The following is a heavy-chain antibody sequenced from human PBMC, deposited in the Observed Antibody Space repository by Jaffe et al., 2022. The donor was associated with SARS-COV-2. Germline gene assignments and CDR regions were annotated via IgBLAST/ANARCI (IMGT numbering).Heavy chain of an antibody. D-gene: IGHD6-13*01. Sequence: EVQLVESGGGLVKPGGSLRLSCAASGFTFSSYSMNWVRQAPGKGLEWVSSISSSSSYIYYADSVKGRFTISRDNAKNSLYLQMNSLRAEDTAVYYCARDAHSSSWYRASDYGMDVWGQGTTVTVSS. CDR2: ISSSSSYI. CDR1: GFTFSSYS. CDR3: ARDAHSSSWYRASDYGMDV. V-gene: IGHV3-21*01. J-gene: IGHJ6*02.